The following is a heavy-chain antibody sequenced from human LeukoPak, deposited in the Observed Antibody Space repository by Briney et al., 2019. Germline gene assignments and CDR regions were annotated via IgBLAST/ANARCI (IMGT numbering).Heavy chain of an antibody. CDR2: ISTSGNT. J-gene: IGHJ4*02. CDR1: GDSMGNDY. D-gene: IGHD1-26*01. Sequence: SETLSLTCTVSGDSMGNDYWSWLRQSAGKGPEWIGRISTSGNTDYNPSLRSRVTMSMDTSRNQFSLTLTSMTAADTAVYYCARNELRSYGLVHYWGQGTLVTVSS. CDR3: ARNELRSYGLVHY. V-gene: IGHV4-4*07.